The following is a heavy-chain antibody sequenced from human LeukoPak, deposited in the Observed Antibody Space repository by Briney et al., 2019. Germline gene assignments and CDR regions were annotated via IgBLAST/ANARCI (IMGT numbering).Heavy chain of an antibody. CDR2: TYYRSKWYN. D-gene: IGHD3-3*01. CDR1: GDSVSSNSAA. CDR3: AVGWLAAGFAY. J-gene: IGHJ4*02. Sequence: SQTLSLTCAISGDSVSSNSAAWNWLRQSPSRGLEWLGRTYYRSKWYNDYAVSVKSRITINPDTSKNQISLQLNSVTPEDTAVYYCAVGWLAAGFAYWGQGTLVTVSS. V-gene: IGHV6-1*01.